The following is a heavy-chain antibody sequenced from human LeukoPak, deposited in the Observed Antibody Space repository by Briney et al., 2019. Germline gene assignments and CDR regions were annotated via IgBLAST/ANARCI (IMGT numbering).Heavy chain of an antibody. D-gene: IGHD3-3*01. CDR1: GYTLTELS. V-gene: IGHV1-24*01. J-gene: IGHJ4*02. CDR3: ATVLGSTIFGVVIFPPYKYFDY. CDR2: FDPEDGET. Sequence: ASVKVSCKVSGYTLTELSMHWVRQAPGKGLEWMGGFDPEDGETIYAQKFQGRVTMTEDTSTDTAYMELSSLRSEDTAVYYCATVLGSTIFGVVIFPPYKYFDYWGQGTLVTVSS.